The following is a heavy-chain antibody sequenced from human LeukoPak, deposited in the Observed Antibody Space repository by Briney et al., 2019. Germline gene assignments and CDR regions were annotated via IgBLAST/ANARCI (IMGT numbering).Heavy chain of an antibody. CDR2: IKKDGSEM. D-gene: IGHD1-26*01. CDR3: ARQETSSYNGAFDI. V-gene: IGHV3-7*01. J-gene: IGHJ3*02. Sequence: AGGSLRLSCEASGLIFSSYWMSWVRQAPGKGLEWVANIKKDGSEMYYVGSVKGRFTISRDNAKNSLYLQMNSLRADDTAVYHCARQETSSYNGAFDIWGQGTMVTVSS. CDR1: GLIFSSYW.